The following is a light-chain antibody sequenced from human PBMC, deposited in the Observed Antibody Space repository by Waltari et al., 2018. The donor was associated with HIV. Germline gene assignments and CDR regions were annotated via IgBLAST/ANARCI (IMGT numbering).Light chain of an antibody. CDR3: SSYTSGSTPVV. V-gene: IGLV2-14*01. CDR1: SSDVGGYDY. CDR2: EVS. J-gene: IGLJ3*02. Sequence: QSALTQPASVSGSRGQSITISCTGTSSDVGGYDYVYWYQQHPGKAPKLMIYEVSNRPSGVSSPFSCSKSGNTASLTISGLQAEDEVDYYCSSYTSGSTPVVFGGGTKLTV.